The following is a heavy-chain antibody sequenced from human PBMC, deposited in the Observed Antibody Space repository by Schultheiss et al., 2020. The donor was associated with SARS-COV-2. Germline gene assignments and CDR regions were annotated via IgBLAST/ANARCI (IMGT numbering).Heavy chain of an antibody. V-gene: IGHV3-23*01. Sequence: GGSLRLSCAASGFTFSSYDMHWVRQATGKGLEWVSAISGSGGSTYYADSVKGRFTISRDNSKNTLYLQMNSLRAEDTAVYYCARIHDYGDKDYWGQGTLVTVSS. J-gene: IGHJ4*02. D-gene: IGHD4-17*01. CDR2: ISGSGGST. CDR3: ARIHDYGDKDY. CDR1: GFTFSSYD.